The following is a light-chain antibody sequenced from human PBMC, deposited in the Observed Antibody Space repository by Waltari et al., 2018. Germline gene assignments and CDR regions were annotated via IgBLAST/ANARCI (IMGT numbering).Light chain of an antibody. J-gene: IGLJ1*01. V-gene: IGLV3-19*01. CDR1: SLRSYY. CDR2: GQN. Sequence: SSDLTQDPAVSVALGQTVRITCQGDSLRSYYATWYQQKPGQAPVLVILGQNKRPSWIPDGFPGSSSRNTASLTITGAQAEDEADYYCSCRDNSGFRHVFGTGTKVTV. CDR3: SCRDNSGFRHV.